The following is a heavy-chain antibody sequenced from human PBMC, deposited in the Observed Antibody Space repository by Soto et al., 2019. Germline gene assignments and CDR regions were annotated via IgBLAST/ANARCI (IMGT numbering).Heavy chain of an antibody. D-gene: IGHD4-17*01. CDR2: IYYSGST. CDR1: GGSISSSSYY. J-gene: IGHJ4*02. CDR3: ARHNATVRYPDFDY. V-gene: IGHV4-39*01. Sequence: TSETLSLTCTVSGGSISSSSYYWGWIRQPPGKGLEWIGSIYYSGSTYYNPSLKSRVTISVDTSKNQFSLKLSSVTAADTAVYYCARHNATVRYPDFDYWGQGTLVTVSS.